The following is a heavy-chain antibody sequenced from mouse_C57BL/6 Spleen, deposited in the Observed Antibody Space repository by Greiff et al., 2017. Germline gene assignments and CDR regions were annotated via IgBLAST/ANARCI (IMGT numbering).Heavy chain of an antibody. CDR3: ARGGTTVVAGGLSMDY. CDR1: GYTFTSYW. CDR2: IHPNSGST. Sequence: QVQLQQPGAELVKPGASVKLSCKASGYTFTSYWMHWVKQRPGQGLEWIGMIHPNSGSTNYNEKFKSKATLTVDKSSSTAYMQLSSLTSEDSAVYYCARGGTTVVAGGLSMDYWGQGTSVTVSS. J-gene: IGHJ4*01. D-gene: IGHD1-1*01. V-gene: IGHV1-64*01.